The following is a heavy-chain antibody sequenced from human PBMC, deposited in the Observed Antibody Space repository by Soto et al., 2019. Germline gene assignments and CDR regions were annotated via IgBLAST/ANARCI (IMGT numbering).Heavy chain of an antibody. V-gene: IGHV2-5*02. CDR1: GFSLSSTRMA. J-gene: IGHJ4*02. CDR2: IYWDDDK. D-gene: IGHD6-19*01. Sequence: QITLKESGPTLVKPTQTLTLTCTFSGFSLSSTRMAVGWIRQPPGKALEWLALIYWDDDKRYSPFLKSRLTITKYTSNSQVVLTMSNMGPVDTARYYCAHIVVAGLGYYFDYWGQGTLVTVSS. CDR3: AHIVVAGLGYYFDY.